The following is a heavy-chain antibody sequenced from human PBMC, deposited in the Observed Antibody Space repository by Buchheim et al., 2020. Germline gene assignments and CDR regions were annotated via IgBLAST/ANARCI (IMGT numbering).Heavy chain of an antibody. CDR2: IKQDGSET. CDR1: GFTFSRFW. CDR3: ARDQTSGWSDY. V-gene: IGHV3-7*01. D-gene: IGHD3-22*01. Sequence: EVQLVESGGGLVQPGGSLRLSCAASGFTFSRFWMSWVRQAPGKGLEWLANIKQDGSETYYVDSLKGRFILSSDNAKNSLYLQMNSLRAEDTAMYYCARDQTSGWSDYWGQGA. J-gene: IGHJ4*02.